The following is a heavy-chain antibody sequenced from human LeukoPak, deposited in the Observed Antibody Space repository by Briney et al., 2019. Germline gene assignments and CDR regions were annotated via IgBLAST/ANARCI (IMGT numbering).Heavy chain of an antibody. V-gene: IGHV3-11*06. CDR3: AREAHGDWPXYYMDV. Sequence: GGSLRLSCAASGFIFSDYYMSWIRQAPGKGLEWVSSISSSSSYMYYADSVKGRFTVSRDNAKNSMYLQMNSLRAEDTAVFFCAREAHGDWPXYYMDVXXXGTTVTISS. D-gene: IGHD4-17*01. CDR2: ISSSSSYM. CDR1: GFIFSDYY. J-gene: IGHJ6*03.